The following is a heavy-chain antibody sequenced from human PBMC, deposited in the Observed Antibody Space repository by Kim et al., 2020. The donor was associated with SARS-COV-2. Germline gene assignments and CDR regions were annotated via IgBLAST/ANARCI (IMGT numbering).Heavy chain of an antibody. CDR3: ARVRESGGYSGDFDY. Sequence: PPLESRVTMSVDTPKNQFSLRLSSVTAADTAVYYCARVRESGGYSGDFDYWGQGIQVTVSS. D-gene: IGHD1-26*01. J-gene: IGHJ4*02. V-gene: IGHV4-4*07.